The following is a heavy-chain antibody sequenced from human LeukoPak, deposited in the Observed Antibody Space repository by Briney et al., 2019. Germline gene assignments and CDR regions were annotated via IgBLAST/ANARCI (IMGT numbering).Heavy chain of an antibody. CDR1: GGSFSGYY. CDR3: ARSLLLWFGELSNYFDY. CDR2: INHSGST. Sequence: SETLSLTCAVYGGSFSGYYWSWIRQPPGKGLEWIGEINHSGSTNYNPSLKSRVTISVDTSKNQFSLKLSSVTAADTAVYYCARSLLLWFGELSNYFDYWGQGTLVTVSS. J-gene: IGHJ4*02. D-gene: IGHD3-10*01. V-gene: IGHV4-34*01.